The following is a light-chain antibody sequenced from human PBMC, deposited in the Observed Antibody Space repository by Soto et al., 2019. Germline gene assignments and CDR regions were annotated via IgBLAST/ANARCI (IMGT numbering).Light chain of an antibody. CDR1: ISNIGTNY. CDR2: RDN. V-gene: IGLV1-47*01. Sequence: QSVLTQPPSVSGTPGQRVTISCSGGISNIGTNYVHWFQQLQGTDPQVLRNRDNKRPSGVPDRFSGSESGTSATLAISGLRSEDEAEYYCAAWDDTVRSYVFGTGTKLTVL. J-gene: IGLJ1*01. CDR3: AAWDDTVRSYV.